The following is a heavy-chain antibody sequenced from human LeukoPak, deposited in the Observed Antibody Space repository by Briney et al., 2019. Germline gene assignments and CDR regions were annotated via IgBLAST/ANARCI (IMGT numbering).Heavy chain of an antibody. CDR3: ARDWNDVTGY. J-gene: IGHJ4*02. Sequence: GGSLRLSCAASGFTLSSYTMSWVRQAPGKGLEWVSSFSTTSTYIFYADSLKGRFTISRDNAKNSLYLQMNSLRAEDTAVYYCARDWNDVTGYWGQGTLVTVSS. CDR1: GFTLSSYT. D-gene: IGHD1-1*01. CDR2: FSTTSTYI. V-gene: IGHV3-21*01.